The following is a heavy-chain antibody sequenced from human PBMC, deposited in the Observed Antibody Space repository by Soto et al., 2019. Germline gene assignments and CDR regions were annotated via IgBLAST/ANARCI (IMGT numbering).Heavy chain of an antibody. CDR1: GGSFSGYY. Sequence: SETLSLTCAVYGGSFSGYYWSWIRQPPGKGLEWVGEINHSGSTNYNPSLKSRVTISVDTSKNQFSLKLSSVTAADTAVYYCARGHSRYLYYYYGVDVWGQGTTVTVSS. D-gene: IGHD6-13*01. CDR3: ARGHSRYLYYYYGVDV. CDR2: INHSGST. J-gene: IGHJ6*02. V-gene: IGHV4-34*01.